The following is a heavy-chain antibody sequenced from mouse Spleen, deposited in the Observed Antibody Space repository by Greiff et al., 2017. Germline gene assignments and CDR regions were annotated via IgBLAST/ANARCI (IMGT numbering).Heavy chain of an antibody. CDR3: TSPYDGSFDY. Sequence: QVQLQQSGAELVRPGASVTLSCKASGYTFTDYEMHWVKQTPVHGLEWIGAIDPETGGTAYNQKFKGKAILTADKSSSTAYMELRSLTSEDSAVYYCTSPYDGSFDYWGQGTTLTVSS. V-gene: IGHV1-15*01. CDR2: IDPETGGT. D-gene: IGHD2-10*01. CDR1: GYTFTDYE. J-gene: IGHJ2*01.